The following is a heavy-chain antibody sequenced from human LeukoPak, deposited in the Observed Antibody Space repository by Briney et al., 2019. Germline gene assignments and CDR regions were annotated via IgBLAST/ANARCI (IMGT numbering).Heavy chain of an antibody. V-gene: IGHV1-24*01. CDR3: ARDRPGRYCSTISCYSASPFDP. Sequence: ASVKVSCKVSGHTLTELSMHWVRQAPGKGLEWMGGFDPEDGETIYAQKFQGRVTITADESTSTVYMELSSLRSEDTAVYYCARDRPGRYCSTISCYSASPFDPWGQGTLVTVSS. CDR2: FDPEDGET. CDR1: GHTLTELS. D-gene: IGHD2-2*02. J-gene: IGHJ5*02.